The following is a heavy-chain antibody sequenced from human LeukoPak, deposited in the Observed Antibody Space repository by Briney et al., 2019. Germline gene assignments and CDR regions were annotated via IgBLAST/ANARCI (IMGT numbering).Heavy chain of an antibody. CDR3: AKQAQGSWSWFDP. CDR1: GFTFSIHA. V-gene: IGHV3-23*01. Sequence: GGSLRLSCAASGFTFSIHAMSCARQAPGEGLECVSVISGSGGSTYYADSMKGRFTISRDNSKNTLYLQMNKLRAEDTALYYCAKQAQGSWSWFDPWGQGTLVTVSS. J-gene: IGHJ5*02. D-gene: IGHD6-13*01. CDR2: ISGSGGST.